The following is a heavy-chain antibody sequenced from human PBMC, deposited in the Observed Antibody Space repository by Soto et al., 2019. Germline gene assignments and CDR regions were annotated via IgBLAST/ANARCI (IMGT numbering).Heavy chain of an antibody. V-gene: IGHV6-1*01. CDR2: TYYRSTWNT. CDR1: GDSVSSERVG. J-gene: IGHJ4*02. Sequence: LRTPSLTCAISGDSVSSERVGWNWSRQTPSRGVEWGGRTYYRSTWNTEYAVSVKSRLTINVDTSKNQFSLQLTSVTHEDTAVCYCARSVRAVFFDFWGQGTVVTVSS. CDR3: ARSVRAVFFDF. D-gene: IGHD3-10*02.